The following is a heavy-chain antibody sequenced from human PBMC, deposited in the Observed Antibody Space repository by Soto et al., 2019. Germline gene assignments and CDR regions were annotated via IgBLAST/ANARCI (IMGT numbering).Heavy chain of an antibody. CDR2: IYYSGGT. D-gene: IGHD4-4*01. V-gene: IGHV4-31*03. CDR3: ARVGNYVPIDI. CDR1: GGSISSGGYY. J-gene: IGHJ3*02. Sequence: SETLSLTCTVSGGSISSGGYYWSWIRQHPGKGLEWIGYIYYSGGTYYNPSLKSRVTISVDTSKNQFSLKLSSVTAADTAVYYCARVGNYVPIDIWGQGTMVTVSS.